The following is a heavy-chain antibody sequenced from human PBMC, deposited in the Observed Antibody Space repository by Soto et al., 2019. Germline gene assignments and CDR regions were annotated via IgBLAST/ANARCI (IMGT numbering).Heavy chain of an antibody. D-gene: IGHD3-22*01. V-gene: IGHV1-69*13. J-gene: IGHJ6*02. CDR2: IIPIFGTA. Sequence: SVKVSCKASGGTFSSYAISWVRQAPGQGLEWMGGIIPIFGTANYAQKFQGRVTITADESTSTAYMELRSLRSDDTAVYYCARDPDYYDSSGYYYGVYYYGMDAWGQGTTVTVSS. CDR3: ARDPDYYDSSGYYYGVYYYGMDA. CDR1: GGTFSSYA.